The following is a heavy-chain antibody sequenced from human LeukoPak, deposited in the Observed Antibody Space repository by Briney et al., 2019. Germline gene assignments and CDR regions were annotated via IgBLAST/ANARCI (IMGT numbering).Heavy chain of an antibody. CDR1: GFTFSSYW. CDR3: ARGIAAAGVNFDY. J-gene: IGHJ4*02. CDR2: INSDGSST. V-gene: IGHV3-74*01. D-gene: IGHD6-13*01. Sequence: PGGSLRLSCAASGFTFSSYWMHWVRQAPGKGLVWVSRINSDGSSTSYADSVKGRFTISRDNAKNTLYLQMNSLRAEDTAVYYCARGIAAAGVNFDYWGQGTLVTVSS.